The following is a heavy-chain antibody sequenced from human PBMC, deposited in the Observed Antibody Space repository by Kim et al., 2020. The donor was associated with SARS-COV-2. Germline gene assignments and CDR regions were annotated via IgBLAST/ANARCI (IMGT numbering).Heavy chain of an antibody. CDR1: GGSFSGYY. Sequence: SETLSLTCAVYGGSFSGYYWSWIRQPPGKGLEWIGEINHSGSTNYNTSLKSRVTISVDTSKNQFSLKLSSVTAADTAVYYCASGYSGYVTDAFDIWGQGTMVTVSS. J-gene: IGHJ3*02. D-gene: IGHD5-12*01. V-gene: IGHV4-34*01. CDR2: INHSGST. CDR3: ASGYSGYVTDAFDI.